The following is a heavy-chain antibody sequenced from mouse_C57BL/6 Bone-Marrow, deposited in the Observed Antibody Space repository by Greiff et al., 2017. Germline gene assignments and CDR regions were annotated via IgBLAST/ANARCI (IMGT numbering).Heavy chain of an antibody. J-gene: IGHJ3*01. Sequence: QVQLQQPGAELVRPGTSVKLSCKASGYTFTSYWMHWVKQRPGQGLEWTGVIDPSDSYTNYNQKFKGKATLTVDTSSSTAYMQLSSLTSEDSAVYYCARLLWFAYWGQGTLVTVSA. CDR1: GYTFTSYW. CDR3: ARLLWFAY. CDR2: IDPSDSYT. V-gene: IGHV1-59*01.